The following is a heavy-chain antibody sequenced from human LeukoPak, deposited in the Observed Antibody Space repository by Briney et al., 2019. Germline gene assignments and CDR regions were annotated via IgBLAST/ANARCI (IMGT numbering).Heavy chain of an antibody. CDR3: ARRKFTSSSRY. D-gene: IGHD6-6*01. V-gene: IGHV4-34*01. CDR1: GASLSGYH. Sequence: QPSETLSLTCGVYGASLSGYHWSWIRQPPGKGLEWIGEVSDSGSTNYNPSLKRRVTISVDTSKNQFSLKLSSVTAADTAVYYCARRKFTSSSRYWGQGPLVTVSS. J-gene: IGHJ4*02. CDR2: VSDSGST.